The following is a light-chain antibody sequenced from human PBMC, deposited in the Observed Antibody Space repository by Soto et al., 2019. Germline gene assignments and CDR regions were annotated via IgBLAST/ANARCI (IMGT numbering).Light chain of an antibody. Sequence: EIVLTQSPATLSLSPGERATLSCRASQSVSSYLAWYQQKPGQAPRLLIYDASNRATGIPARFSGSGSGTDFTLTISSLEPEDFAVYYCQQRSNWNTFGQGTRWISN. CDR3: QQRSNWNT. V-gene: IGKV3-11*01. CDR1: QSVSSY. J-gene: IGKJ2*01. CDR2: DAS.